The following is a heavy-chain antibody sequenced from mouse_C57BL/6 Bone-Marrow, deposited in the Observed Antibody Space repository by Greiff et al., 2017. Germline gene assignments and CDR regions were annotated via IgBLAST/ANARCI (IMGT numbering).Heavy chain of an antibody. Sequence: EVKLVESGGGLVQPKGSLKLSCAASGFTFNTYAMHWVRQAPGKGLEWVARIRSKSSNYATYYADSVKDRFTIYRDDSQSMLYLQMTNLKTEDTAMYYCVREDSNYNPRNYAMDYWGQGTSVTVSS. J-gene: IGHJ4*01. D-gene: IGHD2-5*01. V-gene: IGHV10-3*01. CDR1: GFTFNTYA. CDR2: IRSKSSNYAT. CDR3: VREDSNYNPRNYAMDY.